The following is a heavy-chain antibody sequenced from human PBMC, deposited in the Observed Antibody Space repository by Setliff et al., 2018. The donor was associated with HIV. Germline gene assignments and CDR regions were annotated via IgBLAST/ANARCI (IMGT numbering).Heavy chain of an antibody. CDR3: ARLPNAATYQSYYMDV. CDR1: GYKFSSYW. V-gene: IGHV5-51*01. D-gene: IGHD2-15*01. J-gene: IGHJ6*03. CDR2: IYPGDSDT. Sequence: LKISCKGSGYKFSSYWIGWVRQMPGKGLEWMGIIYPGDSDTRYSPSFQGQVTISADKSTNTAYLQWTGLKASDTAMYYCARLPNAATYQSYYMDVWGEGTTVTVSS.